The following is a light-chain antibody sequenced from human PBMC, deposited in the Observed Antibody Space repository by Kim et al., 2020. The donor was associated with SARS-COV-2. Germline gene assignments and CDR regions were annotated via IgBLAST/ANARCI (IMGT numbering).Light chain of an antibody. CDR3: QSYDSSLSRYV. J-gene: IGLJ1*01. Sequence: QRVTISCTENNAKIGARYDVHWYQQLPGTAPKLLIFRNSNRPSGVPDRFSASKSGTSASLAITGLQAEDEADYYCQSYDSSLSRYVFGSGTKVTVL. CDR1: NAKIGARYD. CDR2: RNS. V-gene: IGLV1-40*01.